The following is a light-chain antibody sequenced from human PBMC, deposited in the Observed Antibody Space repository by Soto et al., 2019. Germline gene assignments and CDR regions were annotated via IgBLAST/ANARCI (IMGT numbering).Light chain of an antibody. V-gene: IGKV1-39*01. J-gene: IGKJ5*01. Sequence: DIQMTQSPSSLSASVGDRVTITCRASQSISNYLNWYQQKPGKATKLLIYAASSLQSGVPSRFSGSGSGTDFTLTISSLQPEDFATYYCQQSYSTPITFAQGTRLEIK. CDR3: QQSYSTPIT. CDR2: AAS. CDR1: QSISNY.